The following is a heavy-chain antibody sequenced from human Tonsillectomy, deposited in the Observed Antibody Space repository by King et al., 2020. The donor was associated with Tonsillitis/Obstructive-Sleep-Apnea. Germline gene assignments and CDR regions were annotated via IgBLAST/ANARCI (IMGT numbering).Heavy chain of an antibody. CDR3: TRGLGEYDFWSGYLPGDV. V-gene: IGHV3-49*04. D-gene: IGHD3-3*01. Sequence: VQLVESGGGLVQPGRSLRLSCTASGFTFGDYAISWVRQAPGKGLEWVGFIRSKAYGGTTEYAASVKGRFTISRDDSKSFAYLQMNSLKTEDTAVYYCTRGLGEYDFWSGYLPGDVWGKGTTVTVSS. CDR2: IRSKAYGGTT. CDR1: GFTFGDYA. J-gene: IGHJ6*04.